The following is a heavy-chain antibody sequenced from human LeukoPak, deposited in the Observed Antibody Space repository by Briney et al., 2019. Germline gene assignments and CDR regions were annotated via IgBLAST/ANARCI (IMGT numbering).Heavy chain of an antibody. V-gene: IGHV4-59*01. Sequence: SETLSLTCTVSGGSISSYYWSWIRQPPGKGLEWIGYIYYSGSTNYNPSLKSRVTISVDTSKNQFSLKLSSVTAADTAVYYCARNLRGFGELLYFDYWGQGTLVTVSS. D-gene: IGHD3-10*01. J-gene: IGHJ4*02. CDR2: IYYSGST. CDR3: ARNLRGFGELLYFDY. CDR1: GGSISSYY.